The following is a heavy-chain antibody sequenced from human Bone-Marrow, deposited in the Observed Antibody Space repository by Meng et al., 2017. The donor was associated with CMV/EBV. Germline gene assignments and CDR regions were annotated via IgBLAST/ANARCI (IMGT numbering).Heavy chain of an antibody. D-gene: IGHD2-2*01. V-gene: IGHV1-69*05. Sequence: SVKVSCKASGGTFSSYAISWVRQAPGQGLEWMGGIIPIFGTANYAQKFQGRVTITTDESTSTAYMELSSLRSEDTAVYYCAKMAKYCSSTSCYHSGFDPWGQRTLVTVSS. CDR1: GGTFSSYA. J-gene: IGHJ5*02. CDR3: AKMAKYCSSTSCYHSGFDP. CDR2: IIPIFGTA.